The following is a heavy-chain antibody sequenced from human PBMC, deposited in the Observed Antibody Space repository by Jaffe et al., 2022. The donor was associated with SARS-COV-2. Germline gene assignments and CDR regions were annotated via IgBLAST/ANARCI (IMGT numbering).Heavy chain of an antibody. Sequence: QVQLVESGGGVVQPGRSLRLSCAASGFTFSSYGMHWVRQAPGKGLEWVAVISYDGSNKYYADSVKGRFTISRDNSKNTLYLQMNSLRAEDTAVYYCAKDTGGGSPLDYWGQGTLVTVSS. J-gene: IGHJ4*02. CDR1: GFTFSSYG. V-gene: IGHV3-30*18. D-gene: IGHD2-15*01. CDR2: ISYDGSNK. CDR3: AKDTGGGSPLDY.